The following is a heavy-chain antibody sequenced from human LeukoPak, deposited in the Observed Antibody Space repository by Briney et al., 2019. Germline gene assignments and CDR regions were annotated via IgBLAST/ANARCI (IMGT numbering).Heavy chain of an antibody. Sequence: GGSLRLSCAASGFTFSSYAMSWVRQAPGKGLEWVSAISGSGGGTFYADSVKGRFTISRDNSKNTLWLQMNSLRAEDTAVYYCAKDRLSDYGAPTDAFDIWGQGTMVTVSS. CDR1: GFTFSSYA. J-gene: IGHJ3*02. V-gene: IGHV3-23*01. D-gene: IGHD4-17*01. CDR3: AKDRLSDYGAPTDAFDI. CDR2: ISGSGGGT.